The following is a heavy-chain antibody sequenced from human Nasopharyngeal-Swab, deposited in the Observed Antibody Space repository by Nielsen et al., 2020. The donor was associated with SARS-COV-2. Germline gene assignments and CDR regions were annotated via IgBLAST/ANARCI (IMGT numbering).Heavy chain of an antibody. CDR2: ISAYNGNT. V-gene: IGHV1-18*01. CDR3: ARDPPLGGGIEVAGFEY. J-gene: IGHJ4*02. D-gene: IGHD6-19*01. Sequence: WVRQAPGQGLEWMGWISAYNGNTNYAQKLQGRVTMTTDTSTSTAYMELRSLRSDDTAVYYCARDPPLGGGIEVAGFEYWGKG.